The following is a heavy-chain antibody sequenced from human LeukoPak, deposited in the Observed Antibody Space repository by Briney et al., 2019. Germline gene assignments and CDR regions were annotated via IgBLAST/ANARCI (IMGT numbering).Heavy chain of an antibody. V-gene: IGHV4-59*01. CDR1: GGSMRSFY. CDR2: IYYSGST. Sequence: PSETLSLTCTVSGGSMRSFYWSWIRQPPGKGLEWIGYIYYSGSTNYNPSLKSRVTISVDTSKNQFSLKLSSVTAADTAVYYCARIGHEDYYFDYWGQGTLVTVSS. CDR3: ARIGHEDYYFDY. J-gene: IGHJ4*02.